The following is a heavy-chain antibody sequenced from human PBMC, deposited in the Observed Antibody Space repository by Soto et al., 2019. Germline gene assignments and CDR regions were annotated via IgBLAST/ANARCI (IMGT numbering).Heavy chain of an antibody. CDR2: ISGSGGST. Sequence: GGSLRLSCAASGFTFSGYAMSWVRQAPGKGLEWVSAISGSGGSTYYADSVKGRFTISRDNSKNTLYLQMNSLRAEDTAVYYCAKHWIDYGSGSYYFDYWGQGTLVTVSS. D-gene: IGHD3-10*01. CDR1: GFTFSGYA. J-gene: IGHJ4*02. CDR3: AKHWIDYGSGSYYFDY. V-gene: IGHV3-23*01.